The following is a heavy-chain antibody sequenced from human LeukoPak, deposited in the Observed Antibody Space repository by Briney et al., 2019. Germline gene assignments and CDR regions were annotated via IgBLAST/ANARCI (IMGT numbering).Heavy chain of an antibody. V-gene: IGHV3-74*01. Sequence: GGSLRLSCAASGFTFSSYWMHWVRQAPGKGLVWVSRINGDGSSTTYVDSVMGRFTISRDNSKNTLYLQMNSLRAEDTAVYYCAKAPGGGNWNWGQGTLVTVSS. CDR2: INGDGSST. CDR3: AKAPGGGNWN. J-gene: IGHJ4*02. CDR1: GFTFSSYW. D-gene: IGHD4-23*01.